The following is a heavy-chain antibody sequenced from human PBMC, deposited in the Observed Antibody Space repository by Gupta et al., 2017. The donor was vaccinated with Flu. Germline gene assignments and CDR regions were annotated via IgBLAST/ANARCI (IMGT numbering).Heavy chain of an antibody. D-gene: IGHD3-22*01. V-gene: IGHV3-23*01. CDR1: GFTFNSYA. CDR3: AKQLSAAYYYDSSGLDC. J-gene: IGHJ4*02. Sequence: EVQLLQSGGGLLQPGGSLRLSCAASGFTFNSYAMSWVRQAPGKGLECVAVISTTGGSTYYADSVKGRFTISRDNSKNTLYLQMNSLRGEDTAVYYCAKQLSAAYYYDSSGLDCWGQGTLVTASS. CDR2: ISTTGGST.